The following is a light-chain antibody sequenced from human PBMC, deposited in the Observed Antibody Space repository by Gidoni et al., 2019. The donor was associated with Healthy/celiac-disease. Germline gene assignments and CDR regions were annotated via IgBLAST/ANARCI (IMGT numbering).Light chain of an antibody. Sequence: EIVMTQSPATLSVSPGERATLSCRASQSVSSNLAWYQQKPGKAPRLLIYGASTRATGIPASFSGSGSGTEFTLTISSLQSEDFAVYYCQQYNNWPQLPFGGGTKVEIK. J-gene: IGKJ4*01. CDR2: GAS. CDR1: QSVSSN. CDR3: QQYNNWPQLP. V-gene: IGKV3-15*01.